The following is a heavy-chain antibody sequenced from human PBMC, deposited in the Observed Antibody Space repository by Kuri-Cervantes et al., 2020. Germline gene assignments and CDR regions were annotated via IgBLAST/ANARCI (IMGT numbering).Heavy chain of an antibody. CDR1: GGSISSGYYY. J-gene: IGHJ6*02. D-gene: IGHD3-22*01. CDR2: IYYSGNT. CDR3: ARTINYDSSGSRGYYYYGMDV. V-gene: IGHV4-30-4*01. Sequence: LRLSCTVSGGSISSGYYYWSWIRQPPGEGLEWVGYIYYSGNTYYSPSLKSRVTISVDTSKTQFSLKLSSVTAADTAVYYCARTINYDSSGSRGYYYYGMDVWGQGTTVTVSS.